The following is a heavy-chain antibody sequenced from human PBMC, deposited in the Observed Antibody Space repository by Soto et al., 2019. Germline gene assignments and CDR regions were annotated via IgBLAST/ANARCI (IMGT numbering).Heavy chain of an antibody. CDR2: ISAYNGNT. Sequence: ASVKVSCKASGYTFTSYGISWVRQAPGQGLEWMGWISAYNGNTNYAQKLQGRVTMTTDTSTSTAYMELRSLRSDDTAVYYCARRTSSWYRDAFDIWGQGTMVTVSS. J-gene: IGHJ3*02. V-gene: IGHV1-18*01. D-gene: IGHD6-13*01. CDR3: ARRTSSWYRDAFDI. CDR1: GYTFTSYG.